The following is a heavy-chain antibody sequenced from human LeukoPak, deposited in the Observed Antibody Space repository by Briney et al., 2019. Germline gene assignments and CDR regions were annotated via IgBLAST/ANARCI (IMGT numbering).Heavy chain of an antibody. V-gene: IGHV3-15*01. Sequence: GGSLRLSCTASGFTISNAWMTWVRQAPGKGLEWVGRIKPKTEGGTTDYTAPVKGRFTISRDDAENTLYLQMNSLKTEDTAVYYCTTRVGCNWGEGTLVTVSS. CDR3: TTRVGCN. CDR2: IKPKTEGGTT. J-gene: IGHJ4*02. D-gene: IGHD2-15*01. CDR1: GFTISNAW.